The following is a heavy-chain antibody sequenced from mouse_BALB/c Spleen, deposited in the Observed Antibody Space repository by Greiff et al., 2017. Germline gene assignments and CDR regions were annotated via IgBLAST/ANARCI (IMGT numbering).Heavy chain of an antibody. V-gene: IGHV5-15*02. D-gene: IGHD2-12*01. J-gene: IGHJ4*01. CDR1: GFTFSDYG. CDR3: AREDDWNYAMDY. CDR2: ISNLAYNI. Sequence: EVQLQESGGGLVQPGGSRKLSCAASGFTFSDYGMAWVRQAPGKGPEWVAFISNLAYNIYYADTVTGRFTISRENAKNTLYLEMSSLRSEDTAMYYCAREDDWNYAMDYWGQGTTVTVSS.